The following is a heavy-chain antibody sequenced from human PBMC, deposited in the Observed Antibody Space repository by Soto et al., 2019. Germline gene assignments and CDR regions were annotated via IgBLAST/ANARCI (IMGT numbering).Heavy chain of an antibody. CDR3: ARGRYSKGPDY. CDR2: IYYSGST. Sequence: LSLTCTVSGGSISSGGYYWSWIRQHPGKGLEWIGYIYYSGSTYYNPSLKSRVTISVDTSKNQFSLKLSSVTAADTAVYYCARGRYSKGPDYWGQGTLVTVSS. J-gene: IGHJ4*02. D-gene: IGHD4-4*01. CDR1: GGSISSGGYY. V-gene: IGHV4-31*03.